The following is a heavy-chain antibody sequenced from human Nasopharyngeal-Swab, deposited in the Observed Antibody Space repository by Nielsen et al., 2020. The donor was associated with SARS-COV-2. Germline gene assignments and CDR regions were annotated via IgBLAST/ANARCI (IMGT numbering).Heavy chain of an antibody. CDR3: ARDLRSSSWDAFSL. CDR1: GGSISSGGYY. CDR2: IYYSGST. V-gene: IGHV4-31*03. J-gene: IGHJ3*01. D-gene: IGHD6-13*01. Sequence: SGTLSLTCTVSGGSISSGGYYWSWIRQHPGKGLEWIGYIYYSGSTYYNPSLKSRVTISVDTSKNQFSLKLSSVTAADTAVYYCARDLRSSSWDAFSLWGQGTMVTVSS.